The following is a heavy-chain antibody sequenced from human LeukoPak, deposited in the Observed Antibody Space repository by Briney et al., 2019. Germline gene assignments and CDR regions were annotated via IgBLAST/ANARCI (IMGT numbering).Heavy chain of an antibody. CDR1: GFTFTDYW. D-gene: IGHD6-13*01. J-gene: IGHJ4*01. Sequence: TGGSLRLSCAVSGFTFTDYWMNWVRQAPGKGLEWVASIRQDGGEKSYVDSVKGRFSISRDNTKNSLYLQMSSLRAEDTAVYYCARDGTAPGLYFDLWGQGTLVTVSS. CDR3: ARDGTAPGLYFDL. V-gene: IGHV3-7*01. CDR2: IRQDGGEK.